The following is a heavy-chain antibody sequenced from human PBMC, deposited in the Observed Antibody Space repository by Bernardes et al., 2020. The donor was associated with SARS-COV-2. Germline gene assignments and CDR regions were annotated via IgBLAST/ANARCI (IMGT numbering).Heavy chain of an antibody. J-gene: IGHJ6*02. Sequence: ASVKASCKVSGYTLTALSMHWVRQAPGKGLEWMGGFDPEDGETIYAQKFQGRVTMTEDTSTDTAYMELSSLRSEDTAVYYCATGFAVAGTRAYYYYYYGMDVWGQGTTVTVSS. CDR2: FDPEDGET. CDR1: GYTLTALS. D-gene: IGHD6-19*01. V-gene: IGHV1-24*01. CDR3: ATGFAVAGTRAYYYYYYGMDV.